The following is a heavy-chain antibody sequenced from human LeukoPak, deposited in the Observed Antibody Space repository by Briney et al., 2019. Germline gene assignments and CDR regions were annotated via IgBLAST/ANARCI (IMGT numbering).Heavy chain of an antibody. Sequence: SETLSLTCAVYGGSFSGYYWSWIRQPPGKGLEWIGEINHSGSTNYNPSLKSRVTISVDTSKNQFSLKLSSVTAADTAVYYCARVPALRFLEWLPLDAFDIWGQGTMVTVSS. D-gene: IGHD3-3*01. CDR1: GGSFSGYY. CDR3: ARVPALRFLEWLPLDAFDI. V-gene: IGHV4-34*01. J-gene: IGHJ3*02. CDR2: INHSGST.